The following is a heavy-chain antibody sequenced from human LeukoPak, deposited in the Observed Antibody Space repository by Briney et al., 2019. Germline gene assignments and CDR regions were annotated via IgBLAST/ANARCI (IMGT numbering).Heavy chain of an antibody. D-gene: IGHD6-13*01. CDR1: GFTISGYG. Sequence: SGGSLRLSCAVSGFTISGYGMTWVRQAPGKGLDRVANIKQDGSEKNYEDSAKGRFTISRDNAEISVVIQKNSLRVEDTAVYYGAREWQGGIAAAGTRVDGDYWGQGTLVAVSS. CDR3: AREWQGGIAAAGTRVDGDY. J-gene: IGHJ4*02. CDR2: IKQDGSEK. V-gene: IGHV3-7*01.